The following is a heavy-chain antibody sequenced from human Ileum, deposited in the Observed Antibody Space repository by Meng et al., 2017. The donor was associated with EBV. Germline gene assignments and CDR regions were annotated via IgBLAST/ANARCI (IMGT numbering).Heavy chain of an antibody. CDR2: INESGAT. J-gene: IGHJ4*02. CDR3: RNAWCRHDSCADS. CDR1: GGSFSGVY. Sequence: QVPVNQGGPGLLKPSTTPSLPCDVSGGSFSGVYWSWIRQPPGKGLEWIGEINESGATTYNPAFKSRVTISADTTKRQFALRVNSVTAADTAVYYCRNAWCRHDSCADSWGQGTLVTVSS. V-gene: IGHV4-34*01. D-gene: IGHD2-8*01.